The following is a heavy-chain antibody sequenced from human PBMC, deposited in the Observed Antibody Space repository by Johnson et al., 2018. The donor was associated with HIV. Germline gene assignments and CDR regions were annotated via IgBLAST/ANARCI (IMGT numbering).Heavy chain of an antibody. Sequence: GGLVQPGGSLRLSCGASGFTFNDHWMQWVRQAPGKGLVWVSRINGDGSRTSYADSVKGRFTIARDNAKNTLFLDMKSLRAEDTAGYYCVRTSCTGARCLGYDPFDVWGQGTMVTVSS. J-gene: IGHJ3*01. V-gene: IGHV3-74*01. CDR3: VRTSCTGARCLGYDPFDV. D-gene: IGHD3-16*01. CDR1: GFTFNDHW. CDR2: INGDGSRT.